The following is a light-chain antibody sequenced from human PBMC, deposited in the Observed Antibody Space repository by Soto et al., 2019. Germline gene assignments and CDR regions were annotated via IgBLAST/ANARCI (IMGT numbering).Light chain of an antibody. CDR2: DAS. CDR1: QSVSSY. Sequence: EIVLTHSPGTLSLSPGERATLSCSASQSVSSYLAVYQQKPGQAPRLLIYDASNRATGIPARFSGSGSGTDFTLTISSLEPEDFAVYYCQQRSNWLSITFGQGTRLEI. CDR3: QQRSNWLSIT. V-gene: IGKV3-11*01. J-gene: IGKJ5*01.